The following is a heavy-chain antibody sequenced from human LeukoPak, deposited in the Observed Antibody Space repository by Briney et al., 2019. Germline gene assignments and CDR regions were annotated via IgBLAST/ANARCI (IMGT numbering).Heavy chain of an antibody. CDR2: IKQDGSDK. V-gene: IGHV3-7*01. Sequence: GGSLRLSCAASGFTFSSYWMSWVRQAPGKGLEWVAKIKQDGSDKYYVDSVKGRFTISRDNAKNSLYLQMNSLRAEDTAVYYCARGPTRANSSDYWGQGTLVTVSS. D-gene: IGHD2/OR15-2a*01. CDR1: GFTFSSYW. CDR3: ARGPTRANSSDY. J-gene: IGHJ4*02.